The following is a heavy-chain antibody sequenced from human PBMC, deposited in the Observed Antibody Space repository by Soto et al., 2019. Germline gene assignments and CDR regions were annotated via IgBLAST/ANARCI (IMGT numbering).Heavy chain of an antibody. Sequence: PGGSLRLSCVASGFTLSSYAMSWVRQAPGKGLEWVSGISGSGATTYYADSVKGRFTISRDNSRNRLSLQMNNLRTEDTAVYYCARGISVDNRFGYWGQGTLVTVPS. D-gene: IGHD6-19*01. CDR2: ISGSGATT. V-gene: IGHV3-23*01. CDR1: GFTLSSYA. CDR3: ARGISVDNRFGY. J-gene: IGHJ4*02.